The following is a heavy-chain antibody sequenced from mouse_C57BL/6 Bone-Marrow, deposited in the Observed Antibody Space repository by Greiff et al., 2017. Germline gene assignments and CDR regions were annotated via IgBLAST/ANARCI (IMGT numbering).Heavy chain of an antibody. V-gene: IGHV2-2*01. CDR3: ARRGYGSSHEGWYFDV. J-gene: IGHJ1*03. CDR1: GFSLTSYG. D-gene: IGHD1-1*01. CDR2: IWSGGST. Sequence: VQRVESGPGLVQPSQSLSITCTVSGFSLTSYGVHWVRQSPGKGLEWLGVIWSGGSTDYNAAFISRLSISKDNSKSQVFFKMNSLQADDTAIYYCARRGYGSSHEGWYFDVWGTGTTVTVSS.